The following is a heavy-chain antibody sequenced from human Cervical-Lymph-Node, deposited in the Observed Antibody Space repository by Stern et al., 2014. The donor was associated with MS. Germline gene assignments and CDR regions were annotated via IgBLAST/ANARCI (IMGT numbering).Heavy chain of an antibody. Sequence: QVQMVESGGGVVQPGRSLRLSCAASGFIFRSYGMHWVRQAPGKGLEWVAVIWHDGSNELYADSVKGRFTISRDDAKNTVYLEMNSLRDEDTAVYYCARGNPPSDSVNFWGQGTLVTVSS. D-gene: IGHD1-14*01. CDR1: GFIFRSYG. J-gene: IGHJ4*02. V-gene: IGHV3-33*01. CDR3: ARGNPPSDSVNF. CDR2: IWHDGSNE.